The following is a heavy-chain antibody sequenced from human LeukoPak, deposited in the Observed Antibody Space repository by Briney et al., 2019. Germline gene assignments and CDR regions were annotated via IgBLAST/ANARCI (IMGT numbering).Heavy chain of an antibody. CDR3: ARDQIGYGLDY. V-gene: IGHV4-59*11. Sequence: SETLSLTCIVFSGSINNHYWSWIRQPPGKGLEWIGYIYDSWNTNYDPSLKSRVTISIDTSKNQFSLNLTSVTAADAAVYYCARDQIGYGLDYWGQGTLVTVSS. D-gene: IGHD5-18*01. CDR2: IYDSWNT. CDR1: SGSINNHY. J-gene: IGHJ4*02.